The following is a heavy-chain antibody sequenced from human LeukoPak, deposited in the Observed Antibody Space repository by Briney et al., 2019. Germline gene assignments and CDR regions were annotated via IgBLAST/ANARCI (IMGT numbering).Heavy chain of an antibody. CDR2: IYTSGST. CDR1: GGSISSGSYY. J-gene: IGHJ3*02. V-gene: IGHV4-61*02. Sequence: PSQTLSLTCTVSGGSISSGSYYWSWIRQPAGKGLEWIGRIYTSGSTNYNPSLKSRVTISVDTSKNQFSLKLSSVTAADTAVYYCARDDFWSGYSAYAFDIWGQGTMVTVSS. D-gene: IGHD3-3*01. CDR3: ARDDFWSGYSAYAFDI.